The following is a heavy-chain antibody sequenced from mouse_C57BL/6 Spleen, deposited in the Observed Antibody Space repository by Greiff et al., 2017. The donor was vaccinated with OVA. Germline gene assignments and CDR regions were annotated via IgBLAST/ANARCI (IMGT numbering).Heavy chain of an antibody. J-gene: IGHJ4*01. V-gene: IGHV10-1*01. CDR2: IRSKSNNYAT. Sequence: EVMLVESGGGLVQPKGSLKLSCAASGFSFNTYAMNWVRQAPGKGLEWVARIRSKSNNYATYYAGSVKDRFTISRDDSESMLYLQMNNLKTEDTAMYYCVREYSDAMDYWGQGTSVTVSS. CDR1: GFSFNTYA. D-gene: IGHD5-1*01. CDR3: VREYSDAMDY.